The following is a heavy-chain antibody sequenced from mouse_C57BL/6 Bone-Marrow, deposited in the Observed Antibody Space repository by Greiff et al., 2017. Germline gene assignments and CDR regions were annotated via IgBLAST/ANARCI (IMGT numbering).Heavy chain of an antibody. CDR2: ISDGGSYT. CDR1: GFHFSSYA. Sequence: VKLMESGGGLVKPGGSLKLSCAASGFHFSSYAMSWVRQTPEKRLEWVATISDGGSYTYYPDNVKGRFTISRDNAKNNLYLQMSHLKSEDTAMYYCARIRGWYFDVWGTGTTVTVSS. CDR3: ARIRGWYFDV. J-gene: IGHJ1*03. V-gene: IGHV5-4*03.